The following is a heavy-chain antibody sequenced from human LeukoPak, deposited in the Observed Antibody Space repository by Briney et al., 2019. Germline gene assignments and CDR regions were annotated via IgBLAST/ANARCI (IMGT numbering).Heavy chain of an antibody. CDR3: ARDGDKVVTPYYFDY. CDR2: ISSSSSSTI. CDR1: GFTFSSYS. J-gene: IGHJ4*02. V-gene: IGHV3-48*01. D-gene: IGHD2-15*01. Sequence: GGSLRLSCAASGFTFSSYSMNWVRQAPGKGLEWVSYISSSSSSTIYYADSVKGRFTISRDNAKNSLYLQMNSLRAEDTAVYYCARDGDKVVTPYYFDYWGQGTLVTVSS.